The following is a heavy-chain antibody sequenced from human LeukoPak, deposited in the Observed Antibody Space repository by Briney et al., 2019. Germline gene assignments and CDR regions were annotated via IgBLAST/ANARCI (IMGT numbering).Heavy chain of an antibody. Sequence: GGSLRLSCAASGFTFSSYSMNWVRQAPGKGLEWVSSISSSSSYIYYADSVKGRFTISRDNAKNSLYLQMNSLRAEDTAVYYCASDGGYYYGSLYWGQGTLVTVSS. D-gene: IGHD3-22*01. V-gene: IGHV3-21*01. CDR3: ASDGGYYYGSLY. CDR1: GFTFSSYS. CDR2: ISSSSSYI. J-gene: IGHJ4*02.